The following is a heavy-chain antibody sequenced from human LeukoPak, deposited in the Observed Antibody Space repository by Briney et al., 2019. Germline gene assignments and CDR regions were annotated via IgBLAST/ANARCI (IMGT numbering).Heavy chain of an antibody. Sequence: ASVKVSCTVSGYTLTELSMHWVRQAPGKGLEWMGGFDPEDGETIYAQKFQGRVTMTEDTSTDTAYMELSSLRSEDTAVYYCATYWVVVTAKDAFDIWGQGTMVTVSS. CDR2: FDPEDGET. CDR1: GYTLTELS. CDR3: ATYWVVVTAKDAFDI. D-gene: IGHD2-21*02. V-gene: IGHV1-24*01. J-gene: IGHJ3*02.